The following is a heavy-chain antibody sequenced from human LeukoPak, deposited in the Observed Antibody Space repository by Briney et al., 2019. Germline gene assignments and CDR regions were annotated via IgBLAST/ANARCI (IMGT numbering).Heavy chain of an antibody. Sequence: GGALRLSCSASGFTFMTSAMHWGREAPGKGREFVSIITDYGNSIHSSGSVTGRFSISRHTSTNTLYLQMSSLRPEDTAVYHCVKDRPGSYAFDIWGQGTMVTVSS. CDR3: VKDRPGSYAFDI. CDR1: GFTFMTSA. J-gene: IGHJ3*02. CDR2: ITDYGNSI. D-gene: IGHD3-10*01. V-gene: IGHV3-64D*06.